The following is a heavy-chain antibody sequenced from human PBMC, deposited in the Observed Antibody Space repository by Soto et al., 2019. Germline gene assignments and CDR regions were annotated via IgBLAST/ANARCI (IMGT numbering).Heavy chain of an antibody. J-gene: IGHJ4*02. CDR1: GFTFSSYG. CDR2: ISYDGSNK. D-gene: IGHD2-2*02. Sequence: GGSLRLSCAASGFTFSSYGMPWVRQAPGKGLEGVAVISYDGSNKYYADSVKGRFTISRDNSKNTLYLQMNSLRAEDTAVYYCAKDATLYCSRTSCYSPPFDYWGQGTLGTVAS. V-gene: IGHV3-30*18. CDR3: AKDATLYCSRTSCYSPPFDY.